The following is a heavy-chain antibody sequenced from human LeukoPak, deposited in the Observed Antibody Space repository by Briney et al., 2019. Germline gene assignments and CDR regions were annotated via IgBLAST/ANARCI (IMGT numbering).Heavy chain of an antibody. J-gene: IGHJ5*02. D-gene: IGHD3-10*01. CDR2: ISYDESNK. CDR3: AREFRLDHYGSRSVGEFDP. Sequence: GGSLRLSCAASGFAFSSYAMYWVRQAPGKGLEWVAVISYDESNKYYADSLEDRFTISRDNSKNTLYLQMNRLRAEDTAVYYCAREFRLDHYGSRSVGEFDPWGQGTLVTVSS. CDR1: GFAFSSYA. V-gene: IGHV3-30-3*01.